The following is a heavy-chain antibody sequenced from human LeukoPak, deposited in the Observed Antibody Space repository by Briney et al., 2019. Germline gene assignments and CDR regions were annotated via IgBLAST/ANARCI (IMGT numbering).Heavy chain of an antibody. D-gene: IGHD3-10*01. J-gene: IGHJ5*02. CDR1: GFTFSSYA. CDR2: ISGSGGST. CDR3: AKDRAEYYGSGSYGFDP. Sequence: GRSLRLSCAASGFTFSSYAMSWVRQAPGKGLEWVSAISGSGGSTYYADSVKGRFTISRDNSKNTLYLQMNSLRAEDTAVYYCAKDRAEYYGSGSYGFDPWGQGTLVTVSS. V-gene: IGHV3-23*01.